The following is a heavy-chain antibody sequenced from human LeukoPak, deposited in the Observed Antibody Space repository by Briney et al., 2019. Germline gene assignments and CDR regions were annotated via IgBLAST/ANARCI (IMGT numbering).Heavy chain of an antibody. CDR2: LYSDGNT. D-gene: IGHD1-14*01. J-gene: IGHJ4*02. CDR3: ARGVEPLAANTLAY. CDR1: GFTFDDYA. Sequence: GGSLRLSCSASGFTFDDYAMSWVRQVPGKGLEWVSVLYSDGNTKYADSVQGRFTISRDNSKNTLYLEMNSLSPDDTAVYYCARGVEPLAANTLAYWGQGTLVTVSS. V-gene: IGHV3-23*03.